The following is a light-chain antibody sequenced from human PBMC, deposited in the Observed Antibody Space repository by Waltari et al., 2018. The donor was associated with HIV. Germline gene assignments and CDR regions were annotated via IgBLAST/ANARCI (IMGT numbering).Light chain of an antibody. CDR2: DND. J-gene: IGLJ3*02. V-gene: IGLV1-51*01. Sequence: QSVLTQPPSVSAAPGQKVTISCSGSSSKFGHDFVYWYQHLPGAAPKLLIYDNDKRPSGMSDRFSGSKSGTSATLGSTGLQTGDEADYYCGTWDTSLGAGVFGGGTKLTVL. CDR1: SSKFGHDF. CDR3: GTWDTSLGAGV.